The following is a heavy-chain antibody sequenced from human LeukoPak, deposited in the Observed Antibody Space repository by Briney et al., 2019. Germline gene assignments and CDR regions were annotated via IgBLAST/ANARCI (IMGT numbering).Heavy chain of an antibody. J-gene: IGHJ3*02. Sequence: SETLSLTCTVSGGSISSSSYYWGWIRQPPGKGLEWIGSIYYSGSTYYNPSLKSRVTISVDTSKNQFSLKLSSVTAADTAVYYCARRLGRDYGGNSVHAFDIWGRGTMVTVSS. CDR1: GGSISSSSYY. CDR2: IYYSGST. CDR3: ARRLGRDYGGNSVHAFDI. V-gene: IGHV4-39*01. D-gene: IGHD4-23*01.